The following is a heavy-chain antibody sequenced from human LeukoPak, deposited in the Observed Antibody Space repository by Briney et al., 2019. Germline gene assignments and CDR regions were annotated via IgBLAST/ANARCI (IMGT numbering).Heavy chain of an antibody. J-gene: IGHJ4*02. CDR2: ISSSGSTI. Sequence: GVSLRLSCAVSGFTFRDYYMSCIRQARGRGREGVSYISSSGSTIYCAEDVKGRFTISRDSAKNSLYLKMNSLSDEATAVYYSAPGASFDCWGQGTLVTVSS. CDR3: APGASFDC. V-gene: IGHV3-11*01. CDR1: GFTFRDYY.